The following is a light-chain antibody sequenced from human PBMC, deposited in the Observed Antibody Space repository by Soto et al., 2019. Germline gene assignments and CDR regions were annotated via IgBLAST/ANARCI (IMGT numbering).Light chain of an antibody. CDR1: QSVTNSF. Sequence: EIVLAQSPGTLSLSPGERATLSCRASQSVTNSFLAWYQQKPGQAPRLLIYGASRRATGIPDRFTGSGSGTDFTLTISSLQSEDVAVYYCQQYKSWPPDTFGQGTKLEIK. V-gene: IGKV3-20*01. CDR2: GAS. CDR3: QQYKSWPPDT. J-gene: IGKJ2*01.